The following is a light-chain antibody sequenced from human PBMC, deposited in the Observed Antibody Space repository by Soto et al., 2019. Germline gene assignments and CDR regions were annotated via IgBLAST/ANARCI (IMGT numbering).Light chain of an antibody. V-gene: IGLV2-14*02. CDR1: SSDVGRYNL. J-gene: IGLJ3*02. Sequence: QSVLTQPASVSGSPGQSITISCTGTSSDVGRYNLVSWYQQHPGKAPKLIIYEVSKWPSGVSDRFSGSRSGNTASLTISGLQAEDESDYYCISYTSSSTWVFGGGTRSPS. CDR2: EVS. CDR3: ISYTSSSTWV.